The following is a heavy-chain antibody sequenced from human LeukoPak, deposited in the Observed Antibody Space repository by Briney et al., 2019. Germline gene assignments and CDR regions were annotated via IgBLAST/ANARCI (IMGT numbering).Heavy chain of an antibody. CDR2: IYTSGST. D-gene: IGHD6-19*01. V-gene: IGHV4-61*02. Sequence: SQTLSLTCTVSGGSISSGSYYWSWIRQPAGKGLEWIGRIYTSGSTNYNPSLKSRVTISVDTSKNQFSLKLSSVTAADTAVYYCARDPGYSSGWLDYWGQGTLATVSS. CDR1: GGSISSGSYY. J-gene: IGHJ4*02. CDR3: ARDPGYSSGWLDY.